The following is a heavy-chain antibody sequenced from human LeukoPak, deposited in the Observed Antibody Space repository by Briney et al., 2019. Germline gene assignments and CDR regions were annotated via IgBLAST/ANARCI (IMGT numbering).Heavy chain of an antibody. CDR3: ARERSGYYSFDY. D-gene: IGHD3-3*01. J-gene: IGHJ4*02. CDR1: GYTFTSYG. Sequence: ASVKVSCKASGYTFTSYGISWVRQAPGQGLEWMGWISVYNGNTNYAQKFQGRVTITADESTSTAYMELSSLRSEDTAVYYCARERSGYYSFDYWGQGTLVTVSS. V-gene: IGHV1-18*01. CDR2: ISVYNGNT.